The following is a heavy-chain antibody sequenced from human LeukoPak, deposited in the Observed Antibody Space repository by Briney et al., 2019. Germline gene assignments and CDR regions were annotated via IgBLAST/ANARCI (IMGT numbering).Heavy chain of an antibody. V-gene: IGHV1-69*01. CDR3: AREEYCTNGVCFDY. J-gene: IGHJ4*02. CDR1: GGTFSSYA. D-gene: IGHD2-8*01. CDR2: INPIFGTA. Sequence: SVKVSCKASGGTFSSYAISWVRQAPGQGLEWMGGINPIFGTANYAQKFQGRVTITADESTSTAYMELSSLRSEDTAVYYCAREEYCTNGVCFDYWGQGTLVTVSS.